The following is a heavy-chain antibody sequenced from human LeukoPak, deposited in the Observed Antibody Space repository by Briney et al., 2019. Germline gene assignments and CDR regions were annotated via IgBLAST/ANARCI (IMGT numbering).Heavy chain of an antibody. CDR2: IDPNSGVT. V-gene: IGHV1-2*06. CDR3: ATNPNSYGPDY. J-gene: IGHJ4*02. CDR1: GYTFTGRY. Sequence: ASVKVSCKASGYTFTGRYMHWVRQAPGQGLEWMGRIDPNSGVTNLAQKFRGRVTMTRDTSVSTAYMELSGLGSDDTAVYYCATNPNSYGPDYWGRGTLVTVSS. D-gene: IGHD5-18*01.